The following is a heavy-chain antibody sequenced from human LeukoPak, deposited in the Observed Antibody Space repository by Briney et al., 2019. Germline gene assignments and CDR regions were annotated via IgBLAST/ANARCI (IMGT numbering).Heavy chain of an antibody. D-gene: IGHD2-15*01. J-gene: IGHJ4*02. CDR1: GGSISSYY. CDR2: IYYSGST. V-gene: IGHV4-59*01. CDR3: ARVYCSGGGCEHPHFDY. Sequence: SETLSLTCTVSGGSISSYYWSWIRQPPGKGLEWIGYIYYSGSTNYNPSLKSRVTISVDTSKNQFSLKLSSVTAADTAVYYCARVYCSGGGCEHPHFDYWGQGTLVTVSS.